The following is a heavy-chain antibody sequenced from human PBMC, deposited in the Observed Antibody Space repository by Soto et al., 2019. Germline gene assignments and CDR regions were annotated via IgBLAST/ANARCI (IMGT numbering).Heavy chain of an antibody. CDR1: GFTFNNYA. Sequence: GGSLRLSCAASGFTFNNYAMTWVRQAPGKGLEWVSTISVGAGSTYYAGSVKGRFTITRDNSKSTLYLQMNSLRAEDTAVYYCAKRDWSSWLPFDYWGQGTLVTVSS. V-gene: IGHV3-23*01. CDR3: AKRDWSSWLPFDY. CDR2: ISVGAGST. J-gene: IGHJ4*02. D-gene: IGHD6-13*01.